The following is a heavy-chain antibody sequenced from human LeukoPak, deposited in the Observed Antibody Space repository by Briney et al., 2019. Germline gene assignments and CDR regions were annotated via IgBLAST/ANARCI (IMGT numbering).Heavy chain of an antibody. V-gene: IGHV3-23*01. D-gene: IGHD1-26*01. CDR1: GFTFSSYA. J-gene: IGHJ6*02. CDR2: ISGSGGST. CDR3: AKAVGGSYSDYYYGMDV. Sequence: PGGSLRLSCAASGFTFSSYAMSWVRQAPGKGLEWVSAISGSGGSTYYADSVKGRFTISRDNSKNTLYLQMNSLRAEDTAVYCCAKAVGGSYSDYYYGMDVWGQGTTVTVSS.